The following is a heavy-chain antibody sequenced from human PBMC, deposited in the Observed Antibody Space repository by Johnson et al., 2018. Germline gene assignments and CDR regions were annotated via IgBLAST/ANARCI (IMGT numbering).Heavy chain of an antibody. Sequence: QVQLQESGPGLVKXSETXSLXCIVSGGSISRYYWSWIRQPPGKGLEWIGNIYYNGNTNYNPSLKSRVTISVDTSKNQFSLKLNSVTAADTAVYYCAGDGLYYLHYWGQGTLVTVSS. CDR1: GGSISRYY. CDR2: IYYNGNT. V-gene: IGHV4-59*01. CDR3: AGDGLYYLHY. J-gene: IGHJ4*02.